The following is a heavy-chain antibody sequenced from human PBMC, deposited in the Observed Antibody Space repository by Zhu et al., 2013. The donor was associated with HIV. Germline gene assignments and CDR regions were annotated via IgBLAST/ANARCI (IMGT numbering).Heavy chain of an antibody. J-gene: IGHJ4*02. CDR3: ARIGRDLRFLEWLLWEY. CDR1: EYTLTSYD. CDR2: LKTNSGYT. D-gene: IGHD3-3*01. V-gene: IGHV1-8*03. Sequence: QVQLVQSGAEVRKPGASVRVSCKASEYTLTSYDIHWVRQVSGQGLEWMGRLKTNSGYTGYAKKFQGRVTFTRNTSIDTVYMEVSSLRSEDTAVYYCARIGRDLRFLEWLLWEYWGQGTLVTVSS.